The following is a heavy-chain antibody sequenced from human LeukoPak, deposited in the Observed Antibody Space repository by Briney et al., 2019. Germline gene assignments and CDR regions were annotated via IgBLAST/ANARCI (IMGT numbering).Heavy chain of an antibody. D-gene: IGHD4-17*01. CDR3: ATGYGDYAYDAYHI. V-gene: IGHV3-15*04. J-gene: IGHJ3*02. Sequence: GGSLRLSCAASGFTFSDAWMTWVRQASGKGLEWVGRIESESDGGTTDYAAPVKGRFTISRDDSKNRLYLQMNSLKTEDTAVYYCATGYGDYAYDAYHIWGQGTMVTVSS. CDR2: IESESDGGTT. CDR1: GFTFSDAW.